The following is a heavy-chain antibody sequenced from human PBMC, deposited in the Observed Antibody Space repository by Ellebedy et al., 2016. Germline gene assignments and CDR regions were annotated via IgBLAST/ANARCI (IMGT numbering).Heavy chain of an antibody. CDR2: ISQNVSET. Sequence: GESLKISXDASGFSFRTYWMNWVRQAPGKGLEWVASISQNVSETYYVDSVKGRFTISRDNAKNSLYLQMNNLRAEDTAVYYCARNAGWELFDYWGLGTLVTVSS. V-gene: IGHV3-7*04. J-gene: IGHJ4*02. CDR1: GFSFRTYW. D-gene: IGHD1-7*01. CDR3: ARNAGWELFDY.